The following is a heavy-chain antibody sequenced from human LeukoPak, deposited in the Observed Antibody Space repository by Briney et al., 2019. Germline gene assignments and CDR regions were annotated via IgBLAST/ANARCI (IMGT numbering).Heavy chain of an antibody. V-gene: IGHV1-2*02. CDR2: INPNSGGT. Sequence: ASVTVSFTSSAYTFTGYYMHWVRQAPGQGLEWMGWINPNSGGTNYAQKFQGRVTMTRDTSISTAYMELSRLRSDDTAVYYCARDIVATIPYFDYWGQGTLVTVSS. J-gene: IGHJ4*02. CDR3: ARDIVATIPYFDY. CDR1: AYTFTGYY. D-gene: IGHD5-12*01.